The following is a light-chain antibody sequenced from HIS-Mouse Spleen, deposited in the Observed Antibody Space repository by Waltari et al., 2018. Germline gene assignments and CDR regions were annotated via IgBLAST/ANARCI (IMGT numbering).Light chain of an antibody. CDR2: EDS. CDR3: YSTDSSGNHRV. J-gene: IGLJ2*01. CDR1: DLPKKD. V-gene: IGLV3-10*01. Sequence: SYELTQPPSVSVSPGQTARITCSGDDLPKKDPYWYQQKSGQAPVLVSYEDSKRPSGIPERFSGSSSGTMATLTISGAQVEDEADYYCYSTDSSGNHRVFGGGTKLTVL.